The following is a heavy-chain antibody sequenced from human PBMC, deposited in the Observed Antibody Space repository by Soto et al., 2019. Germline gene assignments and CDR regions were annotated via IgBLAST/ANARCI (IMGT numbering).Heavy chain of an antibody. CDR1: GDSISTNNVA. Sequence: QVQLQQSGPGLVKPSQTLSLTCAISGDSISTNNVAWNWIRQSPSGGLEWLGRTGYTSKWYNDYAVSVSSRITINPDTSKNQFSLQLNSVTLDDTAVYYCARGKYSAFDYWGQGTLVTVYS. V-gene: IGHV6-1*01. CDR2: TGYTSKWYN. CDR3: ARGKYSAFDY. J-gene: IGHJ4*02. D-gene: IGHD5-18*01.